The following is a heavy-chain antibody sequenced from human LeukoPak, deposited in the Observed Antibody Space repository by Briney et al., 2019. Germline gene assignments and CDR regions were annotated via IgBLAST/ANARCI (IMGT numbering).Heavy chain of an antibody. Sequence: GESLKISCKGSGYRFTSFWIGWGGQMAGERLGGVGIIYPGDSDTRYSPSFQGQVTISADKSISTAYLQRSSLKALDTAMYYCARRSSSWYGEAFDIWGQGTMVTVSS. V-gene: IGHV5-51*01. CDR2: IYPGDSDT. CDR1: GYRFTSFW. J-gene: IGHJ3*02. D-gene: IGHD6-13*01. CDR3: ARRSSSWYGEAFDI.